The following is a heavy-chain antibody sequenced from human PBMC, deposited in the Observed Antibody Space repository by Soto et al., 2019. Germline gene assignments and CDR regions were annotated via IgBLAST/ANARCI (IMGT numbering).Heavy chain of an antibody. V-gene: IGHV1-18*01. CDR2: ISAYNGNT. Sequence: QVQLVQSGAEVKKPGASVKVSCKASGYTFASYAISWMRQAPGQGLEWMGWISAYNGNTNYAQKLQGRVTMTTDTSTSTAHTGPRSLRSDDTAVYYSARDPPPPDYWGQGTLVTVSS. CDR1: GYTFASYA. CDR3: ARDPPPPDY. J-gene: IGHJ4*02.